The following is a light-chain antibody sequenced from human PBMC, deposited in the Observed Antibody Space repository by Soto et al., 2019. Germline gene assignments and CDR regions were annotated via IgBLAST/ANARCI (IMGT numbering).Light chain of an antibody. Sequence: THSPLSLPVTLGQPASISCRSSQSLVYSDENTYLNWFQQRPGQSPRRLIYKVSNRDSGVPDRFSGSGSGADFTLTISRLEPEDFAVYYCHQYGSLPRTFGQGTKVDIK. CDR1: QSLVYSDENTY. CDR3: HQYGSLPRT. CDR2: KVS. J-gene: IGKJ1*01. V-gene: IGKV2-30*01.